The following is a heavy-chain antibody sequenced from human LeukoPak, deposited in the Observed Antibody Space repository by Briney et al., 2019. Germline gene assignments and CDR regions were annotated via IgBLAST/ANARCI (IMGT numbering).Heavy chain of an antibody. V-gene: IGHV3-30*04. CDR1: GFAFSTYP. J-gene: IGHJ4*02. Sequence: GGSLRLSCAASGFAFSTYPVHWVRQAPGKGLEWVAVMSYDGSNKYYADSVKGRFTISRDNSKNTLYLQMNSLGAEDTAICYCASRHYDFGYYWGQGTLVTVSS. CDR3: ASRHYDFGYY. CDR2: MSYDGSNK. D-gene: IGHD4-17*01.